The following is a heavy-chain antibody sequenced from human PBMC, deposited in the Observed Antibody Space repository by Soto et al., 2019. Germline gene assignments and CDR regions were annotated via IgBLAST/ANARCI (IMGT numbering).Heavy chain of an antibody. Sequence: PGGSLRLSCAASGFTFSNYAMTWARQAPGKGLEWVSSLLRSGSTTYYADSVNGRFTISSDKSANSLYLQMDSLRAEDTAVYYCAKDAVSGDGIWLLDSWGQGTVVTVSS. D-gene: IGHD4-17*01. CDR2: LLRSGSTT. J-gene: IGHJ4*02. CDR1: GFTFSNYA. V-gene: IGHV3-23*01. CDR3: AKDAVSGDGIWLLDS.